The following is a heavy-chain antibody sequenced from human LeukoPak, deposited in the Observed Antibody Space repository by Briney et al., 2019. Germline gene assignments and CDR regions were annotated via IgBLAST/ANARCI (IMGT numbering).Heavy chain of an antibody. V-gene: IGHV4-39*07. Sequence: SETLSLTCTVSGGSISSSSYYWGWIRQPPGKGLEWIGEIYHSGRTNYNPSLKSRVTISLDKSKKQFSLKLSSVTAADTAVYYCARVRGSSGSYEYYHYMDVWGKGTTVTISS. CDR2: IYHSGRT. J-gene: IGHJ6*03. CDR3: ARVRGSSGSYEYYHYMDV. D-gene: IGHD1-26*01. CDR1: GGSISSSSYY.